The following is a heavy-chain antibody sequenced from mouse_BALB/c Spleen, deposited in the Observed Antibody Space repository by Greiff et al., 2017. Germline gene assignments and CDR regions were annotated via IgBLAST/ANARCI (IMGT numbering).Heavy chain of an antibody. Sequence: EVMLVESGGGLVQPGGSRKLSCAASGFTFSSFGMHWVRQAPEKGLEWVAYISSGSSTIYYADTVKGRFTISRDNPKNTLFLQMTSLRSEDTAMYYCARWGYGSSPDYAMDYWGQGTSVTVSS. CDR2: ISSGSSTI. CDR3: ARWGYGSSPDYAMDY. D-gene: IGHD1-1*01. V-gene: IGHV5-17*02. CDR1: GFTFSSFG. J-gene: IGHJ4*01.